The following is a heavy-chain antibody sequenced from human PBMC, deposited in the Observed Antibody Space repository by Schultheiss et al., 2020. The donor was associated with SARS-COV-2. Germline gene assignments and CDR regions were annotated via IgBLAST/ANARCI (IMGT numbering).Heavy chain of an antibody. CDR2: ISAYNGNT. J-gene: IGHJ5*02. CDR3: ARGGNWFDP. Sequence: ASVKVSCKASGYTFTSYAVRWVRQAPGQGLAWMGWISAYNGNTNYAQKFQGRVTMTRDKSMRTAYMELNRVKSDDTAVYYCARGGNWFDPWGQGTLVTVSS. V-gene: IGHV1-18*01. CDR1: GYTFTSYA.